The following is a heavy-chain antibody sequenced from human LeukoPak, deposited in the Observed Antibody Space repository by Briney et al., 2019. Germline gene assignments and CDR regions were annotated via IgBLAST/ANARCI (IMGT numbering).Heavy chain of an antibody. CDR3: ARDSDYYGSGSRFDY. CDR2: IYTSGST. CDR1: GGSISSGSYY. D-gene: IGHD3-10*01. V-gene: IGHV4-61*02. J-gene: IGHJ4*02. Sequence: SETLSLTCTVSGGSISSGSYYRSWIRQPAGKGLEWIGRIYTSGSTNYNPSLKSRVTISVDTSKNQFSLKLSSVTAADTAVYYCARDSDYYGSGSRFDYWGQGTLVTVSS.